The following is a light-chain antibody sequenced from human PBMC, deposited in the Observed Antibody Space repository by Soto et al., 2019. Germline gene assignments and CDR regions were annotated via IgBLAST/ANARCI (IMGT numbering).Light chain of an antibody. CDR1: QSVLNSY. CDR2: DVF. Sequence: EIVLTQSPGNLSLSPGERATLSCRASQSVLNSYLAWYQQQPGQAPRLLIYDVFRGATGTPDRFSGSGSGTDFTLTISRLEPEDFAVYYCQQYGSSPWTFGRGTKVEIK. J-gene: IGKJ1*01. CDR3: QQYGSSPWT. V-gene: IGKV3-20*01.